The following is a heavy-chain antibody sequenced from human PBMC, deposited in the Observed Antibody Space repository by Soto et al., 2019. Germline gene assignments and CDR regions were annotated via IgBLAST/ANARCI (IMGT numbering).Heavy chain of an antibody. V-gene: IGHV4-59*01. CDR1: GGSISSYY. D-gene: IGHD6-19*01. CDR2: IYYSGST. CDR3: AGEAVAGRAGRLNWFDP. Sequence: SETLSLTCTVSGGSISSYYWSWIRQPPGKGLEWIGYIYYSGSTNYNPSLKSRVTISVDTSKNQFSLKLSSVTAADTAVYYCAGEAVAGRAGRLNWFDPSGQGSLVTFSS. J-gene: IGHJ5*02.